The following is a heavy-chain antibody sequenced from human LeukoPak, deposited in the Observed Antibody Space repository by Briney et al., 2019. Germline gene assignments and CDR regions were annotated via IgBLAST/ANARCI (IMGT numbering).Heavy chain of an antibody. CDR1: GFTFSSYA. Sequence: GGSLRLSCAASGFTFSSYAMHWVRQAPGKGLEWVAVISYDGSNKYYADSVKGRFTISRDNSKNTLYLQMNSLRAEDTAVYCCARDYYDSSGYQPLGYYGMDVWGQGTTVTVSS. CDR2: ISYDGSNK. V-gene: IGHV3-30*04. CDR3: ARDYYDSSGYQPLGYYGMDV. J-gene: IGHJ6*02. D-gene: IGHD3-22*01.